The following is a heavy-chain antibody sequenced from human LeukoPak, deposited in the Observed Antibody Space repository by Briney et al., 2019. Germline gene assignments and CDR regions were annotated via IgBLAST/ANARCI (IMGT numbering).Heavy chain of an antibody. CDR3: AGRLSVSTAMVLRY. J-gene: IGHJ4*02. V-gene: IGHV7-4-1*02. Sequence: ASVKVSCKASGYTFTHYAMHWVRQAPGQGLEWMGWINTNTGNPTYAQGFTGRFVFSLDTSVSTAYLQISSLKAEDTAVYYCAGRLSVSTAMVLRYWGQGTLVTVSS. CDR1: GYTFTHYA. CDR2: INTNTGNP. D-gene: IGHD5-18*01.